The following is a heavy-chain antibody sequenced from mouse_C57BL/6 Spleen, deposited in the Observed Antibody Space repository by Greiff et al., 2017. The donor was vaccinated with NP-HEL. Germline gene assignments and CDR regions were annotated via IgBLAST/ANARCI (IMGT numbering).Heavy chain of an antibody. V-gene: IGHV1-19*01. CDR2: INPYNGGT. D-gene: IGHD1-2*01. CDR3: ARRGIRPDGYAMDY. CDR1: GYTFTDYY. J-gene: IGHJ4*01. Sequence: EVQLQQSGPVLVKPGASVKMSCKASGYTFTDYYMNWVKQSHGKSLEWIGVINPYNGGTSYNQKFKGKATLTVDKSSSTAYMELNSLTSEDSAVYYCARRGIRPDGYAMDYWGQGTSVTVSS.